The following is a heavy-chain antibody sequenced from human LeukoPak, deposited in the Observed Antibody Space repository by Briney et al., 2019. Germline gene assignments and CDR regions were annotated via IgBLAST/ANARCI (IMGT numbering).Heavy chain of an antibody. CDR2: IYYSGST. Sequence: SETLSLTCTVSGGSISRSSYYWGWIRQPPGKGLEWIGTIYYSGSTYYNPSLKSRVTISVDTSKNQFSLKLSPVTAADTAVYYSATYISGGSRYWGQGTLVTVSS. J-gene: IGHJ4*02. V-gene: IGHV4-39*01. CDR1: GGSISRSSYY. CDR3: ATYISGGSRY. D-gene: IGHD2-15*01.